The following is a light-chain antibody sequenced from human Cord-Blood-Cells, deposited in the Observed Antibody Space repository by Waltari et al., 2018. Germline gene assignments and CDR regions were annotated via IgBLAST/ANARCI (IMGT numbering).Light chain of an antibody. V-gene: IGKV1-33*01. CDR1: QDISNY. J-gene: IGKJ4*01. Sequence: DIQMNQSPSSLSASVGDRVTITCQASQDISNYLNWYQQKPGKAPKLLIYEASKLETRVPSRFSGSGSGTDFTFTISSLQPEDIATYYCQQYDNLPLTFGGGTKVEIK. CDR3: QQYDNLPLT. CDR2: EAS.